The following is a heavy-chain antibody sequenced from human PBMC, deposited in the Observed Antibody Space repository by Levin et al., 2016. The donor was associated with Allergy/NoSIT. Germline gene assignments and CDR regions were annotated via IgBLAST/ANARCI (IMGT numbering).Heavy chain of an antibody. CDR3: ARGVKWYSSGWRPSHFDY. CDR2: IYYSGST. V-gene: IGHV4-59*01. D-gene: IGHD6-19*01. Sequence: GSLRLSCTVSGGSISSYYWSWIRQPPGKGLEWIGYIYYSGSTNYNPSLKSRVTISVDTSKNQFSLKLSSVTAADTAVYYCARGVKWYSSGWRPSHFDYWGQGTLVTVSS. J-gene: IGHJ4*02. CDR1: GGSISSYY.